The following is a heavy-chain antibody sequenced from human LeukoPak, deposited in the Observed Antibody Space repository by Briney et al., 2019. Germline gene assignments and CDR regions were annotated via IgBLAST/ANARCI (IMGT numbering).Heavy chain of an antibody. CDR1: GFTVSSNY. Sequence: GGSLRLSCAASGFTVSSNYMSWVRQAPGKGLEWVSVIYSGGSTYYADSVKGRFTISRDNSKNTLYLQMNSLRPEDTAVYYCAGCEWEPQDAFDIWGQGTMVTVSS. CDR3: AGCEWEPQDAFDI. D-gene: IGHD1-26*01. J-gene: IGHJ3*02. V-gene: IGHV3-66*01. CDR2: IYSGGST.